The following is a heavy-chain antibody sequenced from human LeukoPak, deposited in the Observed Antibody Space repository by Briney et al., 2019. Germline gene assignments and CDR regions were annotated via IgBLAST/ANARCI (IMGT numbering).Heavy chain of an antibody. CDR3: ARDGGNEGLYYFDY. V-gene: IGHV1-69*13. CDR1: GGIFSSYA. D-gene: IGHD4-23*01. J-gene: IGHJ4*02. CDR2: IIPIFGTA. Sequence: SVKVSCKASGGIFSSYAISWVRQAPGQGLEWMGGIIPIFGTANYAQNFQGRVTITADESTSTAYMEVTSLRSDDTAVYYCARDGGNEGLYYFDYWGQGTLVTVSS.